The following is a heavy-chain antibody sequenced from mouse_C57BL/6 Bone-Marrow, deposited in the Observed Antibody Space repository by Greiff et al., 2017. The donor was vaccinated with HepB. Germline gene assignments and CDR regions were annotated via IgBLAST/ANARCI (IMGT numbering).Heavy chain of an antibody. CDR1: GFTFTDYY. D-gene: IGHD1-1*01. Sequence: EVKLVESGGGLVQPGGSLSLSCAASGFTFTDYYMSWVRQPPGKALEWLGFIRNKANGYTTEYSASVKGRFTISRDNSQSILYLQMNALRAEDSAAYYCAGYSNYEFAYWGQGTLVTVSA. V-gene: IGHV7-3*01. CDR3: AGYSNYEFAY. J-gene: IGHJ3*01. CDR2: IRNKANGYTT.